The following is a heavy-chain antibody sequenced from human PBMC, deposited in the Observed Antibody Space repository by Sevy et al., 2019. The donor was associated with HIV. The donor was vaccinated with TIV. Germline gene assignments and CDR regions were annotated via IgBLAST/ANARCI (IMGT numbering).Heavy chain of an antibody. V-gene: IGHV3-11*06. CDR1: GFTFSDYY. CDR2: ISSSSSYT. CDR3: ATNRYDFWSGPLDY. J-gene: IGHJ4*02. Sequence: GGSLRLSCAASGFTFSDYYMSWIRQAPGKGLEWVSYISSSSSYTNYADSVKGRFTISRDNAKNSLYLQMNSLRAEDTAVYYCATNRYDFWSGPLDYWGQGTLVTVSS. D-gene: IGHD3-3*01.